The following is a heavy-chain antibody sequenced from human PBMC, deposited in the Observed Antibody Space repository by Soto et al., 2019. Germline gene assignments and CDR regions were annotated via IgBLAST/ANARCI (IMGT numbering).Heavy chain of an antibody. CDR3: ARGPGIAVAGSDFDY. D-gene: IGHD6-19*01. V-gene: IGHV3-13*01. CDR1: GFTFSSYD. J-gene: IGHJ4*02. CDR2: IGTAGDT. Sequence: GGSLRLSCAASGFTFSSYDMHWVRQATGKGLEWVSAIGTAGDTYYPGSVKGRFTISRENAKNSLYLQMNSLRAGDTAVYYCARGPGIAVAGSDFDYWGQGTLVTVSS.